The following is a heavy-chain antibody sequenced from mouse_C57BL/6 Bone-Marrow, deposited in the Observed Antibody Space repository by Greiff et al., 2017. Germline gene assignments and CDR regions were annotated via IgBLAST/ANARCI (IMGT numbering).Heavy chain of an antibody. D-gene: IGHD2-4*01. V-gene: IGHV2-5*01. CDR1: GFSLTSYC. J-gene: IGHJ2*01. CDR2: IWRGGST. CDR3: AKNAGLRRGGYYCDY. Sequence: QVQLKESGPGLVQPSQSLSITCTVSGFSLTSYCVHWVRQSPGKGLEWLGVIWRGGSTDYNAAFMSRLGITKDNSKSHVSFKMNNLQADDTAIDDCAKNAGLRRGGYYCDYWGQGTTLTVSS.